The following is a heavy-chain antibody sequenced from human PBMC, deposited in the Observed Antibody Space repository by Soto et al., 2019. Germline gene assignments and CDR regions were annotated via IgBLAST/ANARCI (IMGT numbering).Heavy chain of an antibody. CDR2: ISDRGGST. V-gene: IGHV3-23*01. CDR1: GFTFSNYA. D-gene: IGHD6-19*01. CDR3: AKSTLTSGWHGMDV. Sequence: PGGSLRLSCAASGFTFSNYAMTWVRQAPGEGLEWVSGISDRGGSTHYADSMKGRFTISRDNSKNTLYLQMNSLRAEDTAVYYCAKSTLTSGWHGMDVWGQGTTVTVSS. J-gene: IGHJ6*02.